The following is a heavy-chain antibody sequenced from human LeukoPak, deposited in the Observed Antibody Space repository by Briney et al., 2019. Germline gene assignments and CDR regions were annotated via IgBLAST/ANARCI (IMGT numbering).Heavy chain of an antibody. D-gene: IGHD6-13*01. V-gene: IGHV3-48*03. J-gene: IGHJ4*02. Sequence: GGSLRLSCAASGFTFSSYEMNWGRQAPGKGLEWVSYISSSGRTFYYADSVKGRFTISRDNGKNSLYLQMNSLRVEDTAVYYCARDSRGSSWYLDYWGQGALVTVSS. CDR2: ISSSGRTF. CDR3: ARDSRGSSWYLDY. CDR1: GFTFSSYE.